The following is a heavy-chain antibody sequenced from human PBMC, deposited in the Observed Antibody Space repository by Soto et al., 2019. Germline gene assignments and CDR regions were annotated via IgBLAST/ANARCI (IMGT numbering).Heavy chain of an antibody. CDR3: ARGGGSDSFDY. CDR1: GASITYGGYS. CDR2: INHLETT. D-gene: IGHD1-26*01. V-gene: IGHV4-30-2*01. Sequence: PSETQSLTCTVSGASITYGGYSWSWIRQTPGKGLEWIGYINHLETTFYNPSFESRLTLSIDRAKNQFSLKLHSMSAADRAVYFCARGGGSDSFDYWGQGIQVTVSS. J-gene: IGHJ4*02.